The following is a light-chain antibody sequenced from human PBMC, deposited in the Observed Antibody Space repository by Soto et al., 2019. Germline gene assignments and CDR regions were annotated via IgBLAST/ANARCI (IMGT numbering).Light chain of an antibody. J-gene: IGKJ1*01. Sequence: EIVLTQSPGTLSLSPGERATLSCRASQTVSRNYLTWYQQKPGQAPRLLIYGASSRATGIPDRFSGSGSGTDFTLTISRLEPEDFAVYYCQQYDSSWWTFGQGTKVEVK. CDR2: GAS. V-gene: IGKV3-20*01. CDR3: QQYDSSWWT. CDR1: QTVSRNY.